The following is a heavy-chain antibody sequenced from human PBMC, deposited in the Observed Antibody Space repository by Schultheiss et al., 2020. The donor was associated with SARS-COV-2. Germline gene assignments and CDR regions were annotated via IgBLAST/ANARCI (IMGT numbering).Heavy chain of an antibody. D-gene: IGHD1-1*01. CDR2: INHSGST. V-gene: IGHV4-59*01. CDR1: GGSISSYY. CDR3: ARDTTYYYYGMDV. Sequence: SETLSLTCTVSGGSISSYYWSWIRQPPGKGLEWIGEINHSGSTNYNPSLKSRVTISVDTSKNQFSLKLSSVTAADTAVYYCARDTTYYYYGMDVWGQGTTVTVSS. J-gene: IGHJ6*02.